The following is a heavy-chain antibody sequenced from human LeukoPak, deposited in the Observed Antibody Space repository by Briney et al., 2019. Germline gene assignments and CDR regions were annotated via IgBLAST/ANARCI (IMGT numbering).Heavy chain of an antibody. CDR1: GGSISSYY. J-gene: IGHJ5*02. V-gene: IGHV4-59*01. D-gene: IGHD3-22*01. CDR2: IYYSGST. CDR3: ARAYYDSSGYYYQGVWFDP. Sequence: SETLSLTCTVSGGSISSYYWSWIRQPPGKGLEWIGYIYYSGSTNYNPSLESRVTISVDTSKNQFSLKLSSVTAADTAVYYCARAYYDSSGYYYQGVWFDPWGQGTLVTVSS.